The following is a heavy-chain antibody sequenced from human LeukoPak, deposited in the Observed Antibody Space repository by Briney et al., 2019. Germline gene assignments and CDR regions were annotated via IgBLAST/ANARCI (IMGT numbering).Heavy chain of an antibody. D-gene: IGHD3-10*01. CDR1: GFPFSSYW. V-gene: IGHV3-7*04. Sequence: GGSLRLSCAASGFPFSSYWMSWVRQAPGKGLEWVANIKKDGSEKHYVDSVKGRFTISRDNAKNSLYLQMNSLRAEDTAVYYCARVPGTSNYYGSGSPDYWGQGTLVTVSS. CDR3: ARVPGTSNYYGSGSPDY. CDR2: IKKDGSEK. J-gene: IGHJ4*02.